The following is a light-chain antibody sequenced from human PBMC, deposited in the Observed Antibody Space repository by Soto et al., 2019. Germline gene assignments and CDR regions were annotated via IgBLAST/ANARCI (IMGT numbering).Light chain of an antibody. CDR3: QHYGNSPPSVT. CDR1: QSIGLA. CDR2: DAS. Sequence: EIVLTQSPATLSLSPGERATLSCRASQSIGLAIAWYQHKPGQAPRLLIFDASQRATGIPARFRGSGSGTDFTLSISSLEPEDFAVYYCQHYGNSPPSVTFGPGTKVEIK. J-gene: IGKJ3*01. V-gene: IGKV3-11*01.